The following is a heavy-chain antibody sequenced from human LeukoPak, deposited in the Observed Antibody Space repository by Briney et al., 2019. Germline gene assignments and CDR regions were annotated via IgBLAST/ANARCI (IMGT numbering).Heavy chain of an antibody. Sequence: SETLSLTCTVSGGSISSCYWSWIRQPPGQGLEWIGYIYYSGSTNYNPSLKSRVTISVDTSKNQFSLKLSSVTAADTAVYYCARQGRGQSGSYDYWGQGTLVTVSS. CDR2: IYYSGST. J-gene: IGHJ4*02. CDR1: GGSISSCY. CDR3: ARQGRGQSGSYDY. D-gene: IGHD1-26*01. V-gene: IGHV4-59*08.